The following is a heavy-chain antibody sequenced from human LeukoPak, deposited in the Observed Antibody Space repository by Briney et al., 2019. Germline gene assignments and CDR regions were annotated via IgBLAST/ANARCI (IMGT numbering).Heavy chain of an antibody. D-gene: IGHD1-26*01. CDR1: GGSISSGSYY. J-gene: IGHJ3*02. Sequence: PSETLSLTCTVSGGSISSGSYYWSWIRQPAGKGLEWIGRIYTSGSTNYNPSLKSRVTISVDTSKNQFSLKLSSVTAADTAVYYCAIPGVYSGSSNDAFDIWGQGTMVTVSS. CDR2: IYTSGST. CDR3: AIPGVYSGSSNDAFDI. V-gene: IGHV4-61*02.